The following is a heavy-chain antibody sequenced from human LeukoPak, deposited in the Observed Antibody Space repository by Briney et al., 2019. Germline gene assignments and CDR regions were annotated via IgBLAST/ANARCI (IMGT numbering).Heavy chain of an antibody. V-gene: IGHV3-15*05. CDR3: TTDYFGSGNF. Sequence: GGSLRLSCAVSGITFSSAWMSWVRQAPGKGLEWVGRIKSKTDGATTDYAAPVKGRFTISRDDSKHTLYLQMNNLKTEDTAVYYCTTDYFGSGNFWGQGTLVTASS. CDR1: GITFSSAW. D-gene: IGHD3-10*01. J-gene: IGHJ4*02. CDR2: IKSKTDGATT.